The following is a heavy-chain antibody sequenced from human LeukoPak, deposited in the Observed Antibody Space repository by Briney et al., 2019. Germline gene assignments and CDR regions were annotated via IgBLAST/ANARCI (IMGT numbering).Heavy chain of an antibody. Sequence: GGSLRLSCAASGFTFSSYAMSWVRQAPGKRLEWVSAISGSGGSTYYADSVKGRFTISRDNSKNTLYLQMNSLRAEDTAVYYCAKFRGYYDSSGVRTDYWGQGTLVTVSS. CDR3: AKFRGYYDSSGVRTDY. CDR2: ISGSGGST. V-gene: IGHV3-23*01. CDR1: GFTFSSYA. D-gene: IGHD3-22*01. J-gene: IGHJ4*02.